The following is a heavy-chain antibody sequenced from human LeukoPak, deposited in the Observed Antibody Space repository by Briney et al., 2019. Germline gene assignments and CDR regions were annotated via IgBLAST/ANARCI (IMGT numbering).Heavy chain of an antibody. CDR1: GGSISTYY. CDR3: ARFVFSSGQYYFDY. CDR2: VSYSATT. V-gene: IGHV4-59*01. J-gene: IGHJ4*02. Sequence: PSETLSLTCTVSGGSISTYYWSWIRQPPGKGLEWIGYVSYSATTTYNPSLKSRVTISVDTSKNQFSLKLSSVTAADTAVYYCARFVFSSGQYYFDYWGQGTLVTVSS. D-gene: IGHD3-22*01.